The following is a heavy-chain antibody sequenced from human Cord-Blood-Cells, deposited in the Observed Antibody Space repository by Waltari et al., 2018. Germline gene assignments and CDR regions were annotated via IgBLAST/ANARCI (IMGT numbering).Heavy chain of an antibody. D-gene: IGHD4-17*01. Sequence: QVQLQESGPGLVKPSETLSLPCTASGGPIRSYYWSLTRQPAGKGLEWIGRIYTGGSTNYNPSLKSRVTMSVDTSKNQFSLKLSSVTAADTAVYYCARAYGGNSDAFDIWGQGTMVTVSS. V-gene: IGHV4-4*07. CDR3: ARAYGGNSDAFDI. CDR1: GGPIRSYY. J-gene: IGHJ3*02. CDR2: IYTGGST.